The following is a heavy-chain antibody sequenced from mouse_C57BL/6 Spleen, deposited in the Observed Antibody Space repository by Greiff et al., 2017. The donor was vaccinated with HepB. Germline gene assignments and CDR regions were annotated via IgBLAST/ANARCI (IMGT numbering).Heavy chain of an antibody. V-gene: IGHV5-17*01. J-gene: IGHJ4*01. CDR2: ISSGSSTI. CDR3: AREGDYGSSCYYYAMDY. CDR1: GFTFSDYG. D-gene: IGHD1-1*01. Sequence: EVQVVESGGGLVKPGGSLKLSCAASGFTFSDYGMHWVRQAPEQGLEWVAYISSGSSTIYYADTVKGRFTISRDNAKNTLFLQMTSLRSEDTAMYYCAREGDYGSSCYYYAMDYWGQGTTVTVSS.